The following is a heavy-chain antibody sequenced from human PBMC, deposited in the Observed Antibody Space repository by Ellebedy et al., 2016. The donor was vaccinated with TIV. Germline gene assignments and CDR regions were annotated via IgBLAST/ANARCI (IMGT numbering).Heavy chain of an antibody. CDR2: INHSGST. CDR1: GGSFSGYY. Sequence: SETLSLXXAVYGGSFSGYYWSWIRQPPGKGLEWIGEINHSGSTNYNPSLKSRVTISVDTSKNQFSLKLSSVTAADTAVYYCARDHGDYVDYWGQGTLVTVSS. J-gene: IGHJ4*02. CDR3: ARDHGDYVDY. V-gene: IGHV4-34*01. D-gene: IGHD4-17*01.